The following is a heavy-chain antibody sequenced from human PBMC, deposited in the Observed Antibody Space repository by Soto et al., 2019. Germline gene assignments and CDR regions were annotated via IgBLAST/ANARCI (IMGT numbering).Heavy chain of an antibody. Sequence: QVQLVQSGAEVKKPGSSVKVSCKASGGTFSSSAISWVRQAPGLGLEWMGGIIPIFGTPNYAQKFQGRVTIIAEESXTXXYMELTSLRSEDTAVYYCARGNYYGSSSYYYVMDVWGQGTTVTVSS. V-gene: IGHV1-69*12. J-gene: IGHJ6*02. CDR3: ARGNYYGSSSYYYVMDV. D-gene: IGHD3-10*01. CDR1: GGTFSSSA. CDR2: IIPIFGTP.